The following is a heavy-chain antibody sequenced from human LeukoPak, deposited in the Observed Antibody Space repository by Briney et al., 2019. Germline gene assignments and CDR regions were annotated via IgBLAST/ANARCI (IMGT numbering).Heavy chain of an antibody. D-gene: IGHD2-2*01. V-gene: IGHV3-74*01. J-gene: IGHJ4*02. Sequence: PGGSLRLSCATSGFTFTTFWMHWVRQAPGKGLVWVSRINHDGSSTNYADSVKGRFTISRDNAKNTVYLQMNSLRAEDTAVYFCAKDQVVPFDYWGQGTLVTVSS. CDR2: INHDGSST. CDR3: AKDQVVPFDY. CDR1: GFTFTTFW.